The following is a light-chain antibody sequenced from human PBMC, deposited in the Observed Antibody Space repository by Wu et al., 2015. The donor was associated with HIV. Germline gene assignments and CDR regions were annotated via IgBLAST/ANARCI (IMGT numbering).Light chain of an antibody. Sequence: DIQMTQSPSSLSASVGDRVTITCRASQTIIRYLNWYQQKPGKAPKLLIYAASNLQSGVPSRFSGSGSGTDFTLTISTLQPEDVATYYCQQSYNTPCTFGQGTKV. J-gene: IGKJ2*02. CDR1: QTIIRY. V-gene: IGKV1-39*01. CDR2: AAS. CDR3: QQSYNTPCT.